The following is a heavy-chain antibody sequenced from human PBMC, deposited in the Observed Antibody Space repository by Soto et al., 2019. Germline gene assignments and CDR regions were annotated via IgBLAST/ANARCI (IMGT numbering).Heavy chain of an antibody. CDR1: GFSLSTSGVG. CDR3: AHSPYYYDSRSYYFDY. CDR2: IYWDDDK. Sequence: QITLKESGPTLVKPTQTLTLTCTFSGFSLSTSGVGVGWIRQPPVKALEWLALIYWDDDKRYSPSLRSRLTITTDASKSQVGLTMSNMDSVDTSTYYCAHSPYYYDSRSYYFDYWGQGTLLTVSS. V-gene: IGHV2-5*02. D-gene: IGHD3-22*01. J-gene: IGHJ4*02.